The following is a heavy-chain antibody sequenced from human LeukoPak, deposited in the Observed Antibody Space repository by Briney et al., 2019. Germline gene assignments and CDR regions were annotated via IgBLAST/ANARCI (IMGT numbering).Heavy chain of an antibody. CDR1: RCSNSSRSYH. V-gene: IGHV4-39*01. D-gene: IGHD3-22*01. J-gene: IGHJ4*02. Sequence: SETLSLTCTVCRCSNSSRSYHWGWIRRPPGKGQVWIGSYYYRWSTYYNRSLKSRVTISVDTSKNQFSLKLSSVTAADRAVYYCASYYDSSGYYYDLGRYFDYWGQGALVTVSS. CDR2: YYYRWST. CDR3: ASYYDSSGYYYDLGRYFDY.